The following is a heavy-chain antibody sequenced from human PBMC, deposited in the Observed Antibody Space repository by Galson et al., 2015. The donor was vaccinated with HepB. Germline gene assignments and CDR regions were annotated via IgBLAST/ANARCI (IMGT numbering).Heavy chain of an antibody. V-gene: IGHV6-1*01. Sequence: CAISGDSVSSSTAAWNWIRQSPSRGLEWLGRTYYRSKWYNDYAVSVKSRITINPGTSKNQFSLQLSSVTPDDTAVYYCARDSFYDNTGYPVPRNFGVDVWGQGTPVTVSS. CDR1: GDSVSSSTAA. J-gene: IGHJ6*02. D-gene: IGHD3-22*01. CDR3: ARDSFYDNTGYPVPRNFGVDV. CDR2: TYYRSKWYN.